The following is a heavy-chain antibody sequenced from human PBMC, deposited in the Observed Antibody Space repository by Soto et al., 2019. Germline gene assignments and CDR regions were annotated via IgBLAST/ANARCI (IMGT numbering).Heavy chain of an antibody. J-gene: IGHJ5*02. CDR2: IYSSGST. CDR1: GGSISSSSFH. Sequence: QLQLQESGPGLVKPSETLSLTCTVSGGSISSSSFHWGWIRQPPGKGLEWIGSIYSSGSTYYSPSLKSRVTISVDTSKNQSSLKLSSVTAADTAVFYCARRERAAGTDWWFDPWGQGTLVTVSS. V-gene: IGHV4-39*01. CDR3: ARRERAAGTDWWFDP. D-gene: IGHD6-13*01.